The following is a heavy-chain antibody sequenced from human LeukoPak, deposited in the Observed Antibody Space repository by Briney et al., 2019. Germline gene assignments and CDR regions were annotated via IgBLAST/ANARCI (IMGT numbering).Heavy chain of an antibody. J-gene: IGHJ4*02. D-gene: IGHD6-13*01. CDR2: ISHDGSKK. Sequence: PGRSLRLSCAASGFTLSYYGMHWVRQAPGKGLEWVAVISHDGSKKLYADSVKGRFTVSRDNSKNTLYLQMNSLRTEDTAIYYCAKDTHSSNWYYFEYWGQGTLVTVSS. CDR3: AKDTHSSNWYYFEY. V-gene: IGHV3-30*18. CDR1: GFTLSYYG.